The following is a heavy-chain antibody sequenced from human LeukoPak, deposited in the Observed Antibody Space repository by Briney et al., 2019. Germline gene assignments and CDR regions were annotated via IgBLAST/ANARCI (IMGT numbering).Heavy chain of an antibody. J-gene: IGHJ4*02. Sequence: GGSLRLSCAASGFTFSRFWMSWVRQAPGKGLEWVANIKQDGSEKYYVDSVKGRFTISRDNAKNSVYLQMNSLRAEDTAVYYCARDPVSDYWGQGTLVPSPQ. CDR2: IKQDGSEK. V-gene: IGHV3-7*01. D-gene: IGHD2-8*01. CDR1: GFTFSRFW. CDR3: ARDPVSDY.